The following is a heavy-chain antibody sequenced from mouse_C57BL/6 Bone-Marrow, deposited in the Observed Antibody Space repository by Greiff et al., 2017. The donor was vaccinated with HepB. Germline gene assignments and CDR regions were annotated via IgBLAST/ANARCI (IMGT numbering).Heavy chain of an antibody. J-gene: IGHJ1*03. CDR1: GYTFTSYW. D-gene: IGHD2-3*01. V-gene: IGHV1-69*01. CDR3: ARRADGYYLYWYFDV. CDR2: IDPSDSYT. Sequence: QVQLQQPGAELVMPGASVKLSCKASGYTFTSYWMHWVKQRPGQGLEWIGEIDPSDSYTNYNQKFKGKSTLTVDKSSSTAYMQLSSLTSEDSAVYFCARRADGYYLYWYFDVWGTGTTVTVSS.